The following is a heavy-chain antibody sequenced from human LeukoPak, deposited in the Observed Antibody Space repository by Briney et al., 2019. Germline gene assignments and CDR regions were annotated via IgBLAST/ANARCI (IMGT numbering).Heavy chain of an antibody. CDR1: GFTFSNYW. Sequence: PGESLRLSCAASGFTFSNYWMSWVRQAPGKGLEWVAKIKEDGSDTYYVDSVKGRFTISRDNVKNSMSLQMTSLRAEDTALYYCARSRGWQGFDYWGQGTLVTVSS. D-gene: IGHD3-10*01. V-gene: IGHV3-7*04. CDR2: IKEDGSDT. J-gene: IGHJ4*02. CDR3: ARSRGWQGFDY.